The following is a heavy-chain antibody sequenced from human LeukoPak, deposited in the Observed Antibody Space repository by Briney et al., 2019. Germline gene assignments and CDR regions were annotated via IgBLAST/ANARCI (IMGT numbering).Heavy chain of an antibody. CDR3: ARDLTVPLPWGPTKGMDYFDY. D-gene: IGHD2-21*02. V-gene: IGHV1-46*01. J-gene: IGHJ4*02. Sequence: GASVKVSCKASGYTFTSYYMHWVRQAPGQGLEWMGIINPSGGSTSYAQTFQGRVTMTRDTSTSTVYMELSSLRSEDTAVYYCARDLTVPLPWGPTKGMDYFDYWGQGTLVTVSS. CDR1: GYTFTSYY. CDR2: INPSGGST.